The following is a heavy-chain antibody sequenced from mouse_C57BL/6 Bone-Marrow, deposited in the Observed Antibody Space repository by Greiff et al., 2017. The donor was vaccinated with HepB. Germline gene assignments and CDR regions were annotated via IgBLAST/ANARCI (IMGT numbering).Heavy chain of an antibody. CDR2: IRLKSDNYAT. CDR3: TRGITTVVEGYAMDY. CDR1: GFTFSNYW. Sequence: EVHLVESGGGLVQPGGSMKLSCVASGFTFSNYWMNWVRQSPEKGLEWVAQIRLKSDNYATHYAESVKGKFTISRDDSKSSVYLQMNNLRAEDTGIYYCTRGITTVVEGYAMDYWGQGTSVTVSS. V-gene: IGHV6-3*01. J-gene: IGHJ4*01. D-gene: IGHD1-1*01.